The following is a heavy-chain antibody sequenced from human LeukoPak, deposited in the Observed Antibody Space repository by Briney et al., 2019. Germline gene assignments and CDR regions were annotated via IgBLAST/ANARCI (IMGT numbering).Heavy chain of an antibody. CDR3: ARGGGGVTFGGVIVNDAFDI. Sequence: GASVKVSCKASGGTFSSYAISWVRQAPGQGLEWMGGIIPIFGTANYAQKFQGRVTITADESTSTAYMELSSLRSEDTAVYYCARGGGGVTFGGVIVNDAFDIWGQGTVVTVSS. CDR1: GGTFSSYA. V-gene: IGHV1-69*13. J-gene: IGHJ3*02. CDR2: IIPIFGTA. D-gene: IGHD3-16*02.